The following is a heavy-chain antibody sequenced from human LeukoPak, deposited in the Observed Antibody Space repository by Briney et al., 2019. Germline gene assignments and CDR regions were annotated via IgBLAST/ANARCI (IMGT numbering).Heavy chain of an antibody. Sequence: SETLSLTCTVSGGSISGFYWSWIRQPPGKGLEWIGYIYYTGSTSYNPSLKSRVTMSLDASKNQFSLELNSVTPADTAVYYCARGGNYWPQWWFDPWGRGTLVSVSS. D-gene: IGHD1-26*01. J-gene: IGHJ5*02. CDR2: IYYTGST. V-gene: IGHV4-59*01. CDR3: ARGGNYWPQWWFDP. CDR1: GGSISGFY.